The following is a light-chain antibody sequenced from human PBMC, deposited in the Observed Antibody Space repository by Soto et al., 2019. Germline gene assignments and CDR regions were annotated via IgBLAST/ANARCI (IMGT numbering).Light chain of an antibody. CDR2: GAS. Sequence: EIGLTQSPGTLSLSPGERATLSCRARQRVSNNSLAWYQQKPGQAPRLLIYGASSRATGIPDRFSGSGSGTAFNNNISRLETEDFAVYYCQQYAGSPPRTFGQGTKVEIK. J-gene: IGKJ1*01. CDR3: QQYAGSPPRT. CDR1: QRVSNNS. V-gene: IGKV3-20*01.